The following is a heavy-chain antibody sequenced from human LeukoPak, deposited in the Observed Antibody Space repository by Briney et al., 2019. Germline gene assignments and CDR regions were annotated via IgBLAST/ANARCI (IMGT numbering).Heavy chain of an antibody. Sequence: PGGSLRLSCAASGFTFSNAWMSWVRQAPGKGLEWVGRIKSKTDGGTTDYAAPVKGRFTISRDDSKNTLYLQMNSLRVEDTGVYYCSKDPPISAAGPRYSDRWGQGTLVTVSS. CDR3: SKDPPISAAGPRYSDR. D-gene: IGHD6-13*01. CDR1: GFTFSNAW. J-gene: IGHJ4*02. CDR2: IKSKTDGGTT. V-gene: IGHV3-15*01.